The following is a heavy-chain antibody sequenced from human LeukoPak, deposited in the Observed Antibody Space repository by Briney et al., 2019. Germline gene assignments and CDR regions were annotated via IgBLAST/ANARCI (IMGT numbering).Heavy chain of an antibody. V-gene: IGHV1-46*01. J-gene: IGHJ6*03. CDR1: GYTFTINY. CDR3: ARDSSYSSVMDV. Sequence: ASVKVSCKAFGYTFTINYMHWVRQAPGQGPEWMGVISPSGGSTTYAQKFQGRVTLTRDMSTSTDYLELSSLRSEDTAVYYCARDSSYSSVMDVWGNGTTVTVSS. D-gene: IGHD2-15*01. CDR2: ISPSGGST.